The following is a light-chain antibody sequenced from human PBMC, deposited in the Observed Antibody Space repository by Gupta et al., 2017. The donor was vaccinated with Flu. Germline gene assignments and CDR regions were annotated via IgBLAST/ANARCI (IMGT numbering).Light chain of an antibody. CDR3: QQLNSSPRT. Sequence: DTQLTQSPSFLSATVGDRVTITCRASQGISSLLTWYQQKPGKAPKLLIYGASTVQSGVPSRFSGSGSGTEFTLTISSLQPEDFATYYCQQLNSSPRTFGHGTKVDVK. V-gene: IGKV1-9*01. CDR1: QGISSL. CDR2: GAS. J-gene: IGKJ3*01.